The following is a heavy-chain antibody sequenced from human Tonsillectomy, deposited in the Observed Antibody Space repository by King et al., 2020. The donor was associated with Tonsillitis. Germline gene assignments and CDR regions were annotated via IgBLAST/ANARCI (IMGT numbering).Heavy chain of an antibody. J-gene: IGHJ6*02. CDR3: ARFESAALTNRGGLDV. D-gene: IGHD3-9*01. V-gene: IGHV1-69*12. CDR2: VIPHSGTA. Sequence: QLVQSGAEVKKPGSSVKVSCKASGGSLSSYAISWVREAPGQGLEWMGGVIPHSGTANYAQKFQGRVTMTADSSTRTVYMELTGLKTEDTAVYFCARFESAALTNRGGLDVWGQGTRVTVSS. CDR1: GGSLSSYA.